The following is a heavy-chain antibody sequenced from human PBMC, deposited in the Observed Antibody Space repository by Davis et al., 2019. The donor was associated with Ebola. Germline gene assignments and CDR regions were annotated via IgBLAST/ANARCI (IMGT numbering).Heavy chain of an antibody. V-gene: IGHV1-2*04. Sequence: AASVKVSCKASGYTFTGYYIHWVRQAPGQGLEWMGWISPNTGGSNYAQKFQGSVTMTRDTSISTAYMELRSLRSDDTAVYYCARDQFQDYSNYAQVRFDPWGQGTLVTVS. D-gene: IGHD4-11*01. CDR1: GYTFTGYY. CDR3: ARDQFQDYSNYAQVRFDP. CDR2: ISPNTGGS. J-gene: IGHJ5*02.